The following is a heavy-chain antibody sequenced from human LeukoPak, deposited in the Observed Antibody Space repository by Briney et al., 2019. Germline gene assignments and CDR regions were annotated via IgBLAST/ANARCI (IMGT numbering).Heavy chain of an antibody. J-gene: IGHJ4*02. D-gene: IGHD3-16*01. Sequence: SETLSLTCAVSGGSISSSNWWSWVRQPPGKGLEWIGEIYHSGSTNYNPSLKSRVTISVDKSKNQFSLKPSSVTAADTAVYYCAARCYDYVWGSPFDYWGQGTLVTVSS. CDR1: GGSISSSNW. V-gene: IGHV4-4*02. CDR2: IYHSGST. CDR3: AARCYDYVWGSPFDY.